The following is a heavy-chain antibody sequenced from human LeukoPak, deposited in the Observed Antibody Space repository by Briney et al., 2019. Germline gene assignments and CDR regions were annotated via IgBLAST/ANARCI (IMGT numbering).Heavy chain of an antibody. V-gene: IGHV4-30-4*01. D-gene: IGHD2-15*01. CDR1: GASTSSGDYY. J-gene: IGHJ4*02. Sequence: PSETLSLTCTVSGASTSSGDYYWSWIRQPPGKGLEWIGYIYYSGSAYYNPSLKSRVIMSVDRSKNQFSLKLSFVTAADTAVYYCARGVGCSGGSCLIDYWGQGTLVTVSS. CDR3: ARGVGCSGGSCLIDY. CDR2: IYYSGSA.